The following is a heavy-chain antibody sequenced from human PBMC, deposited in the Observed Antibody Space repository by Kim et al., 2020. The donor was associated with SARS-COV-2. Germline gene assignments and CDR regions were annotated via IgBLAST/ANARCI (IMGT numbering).Heavy chain of an antibody. CDR1: GFTFSSYA. CDR2: ISYDGSNK. D-gene: IGHD3-22*01. J-gene: IGHJ6*02. CDR3: ARDWDSSAKYGMDV. Sequence: GGSLRLSCAASGFTFSSYAMHWVRQAPGKGLEWVAVISYDGSNKYYADSVKGRFTISRDNSKNTLYLQMNSLRAEDTAVYYCARDWDSSAKYGMDVWGQG. V-gene: IGHV3-30-3*01.